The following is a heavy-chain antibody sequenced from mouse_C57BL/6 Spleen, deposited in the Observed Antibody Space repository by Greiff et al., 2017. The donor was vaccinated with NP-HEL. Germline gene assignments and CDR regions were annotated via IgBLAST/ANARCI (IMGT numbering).Heavy chain of an antibody. V-gene: IGHV1-59*01. CDR1: GYTFTSYW. CDR2: IDPSDSYT. CDR3: ARQDAYYFDD. Sequence: QVQLQQPGAELVRPGTSVKLSCKASGYTFTSYWMHWVKQRPGQGLEWIGVIDPSDSYTNYNQKFKGKATLTVDTSSSTAYMQLSSLTSEDSAVYYCARQDAYYFDDWGQGTTLTVSS. J-gene: IGHJ2*01.